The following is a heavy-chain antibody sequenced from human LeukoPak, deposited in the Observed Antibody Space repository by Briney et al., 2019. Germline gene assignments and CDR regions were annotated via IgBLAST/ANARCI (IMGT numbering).Heavy chain of an antibody. J-gene: IGHJ4*02. Sequence: SETLSLTCTVSGGSISSYYWSWIRQPPGKGLEWIGYIYYSGSTNYNPSLKSRVTISVDTSKNQFSLKLSSVTAADTAVYYCATRGRASSWYYFDYWGQGTLVTVSS. CDR3: ATRGRASSWYYFDY. D-gene: IGHD6-13*01. CDR2: IYYSGST. V-gene: IGHV4-59*01. CDR1: GGSISSYY.